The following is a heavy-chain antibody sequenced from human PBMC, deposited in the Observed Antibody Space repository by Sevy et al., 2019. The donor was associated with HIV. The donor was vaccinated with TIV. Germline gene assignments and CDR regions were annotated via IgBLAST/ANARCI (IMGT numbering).Heavy chain of an antibody. J-gene: IGHJ4*02. CDR1: GYTFTGYY. Sequence: ASVKVSCKASGYTFTGYYIHWVRQAPGQGLEWMGWINPNSGDTAYAQKFQGRVTMTRDTPISTAYMERSRLRSDDTAVYYCARFYYHGYIRMWDYWGQGTLVTVSS. CDR2: INPNSGDT. D-gene: IGHD3-10*01. V-gene: IGHV1-2*02. CDR3: ARFYYHGYIRMWDY.